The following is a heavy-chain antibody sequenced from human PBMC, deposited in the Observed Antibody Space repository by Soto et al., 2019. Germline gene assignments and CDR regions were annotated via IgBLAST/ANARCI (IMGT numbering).Heavy chain of an antibody. CDR2: MNPNSGHT. CDR3: ASAMSTT. V-gene: IGHV1-8*01. J-gene: IGHJ5*02. D-gene: IGHD2-2*01. CDR1: GYTFTSHD. Sequence: QVQLVQSGAEGKKPGASVKVSCKASGYTFTSHDINWMRQATGQGLEWMGWMNPNSGHTNYAQKXQXRXXMNRNTSISTAYVELTSLRSEDTAVYYCASAMSTTWGQGTLVTVSS.